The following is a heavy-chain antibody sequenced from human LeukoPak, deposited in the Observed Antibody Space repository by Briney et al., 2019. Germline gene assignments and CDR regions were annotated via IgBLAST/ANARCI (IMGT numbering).Heavy chain of an antibody. CDR3: ARDDCGDTCYPGGY. D-gene: IGHD2-21*01. V-gene: IGHV1-3*01. CDR2: INAGNGDT. J-gene: IGHJ4*02. Sequence: ASVKVSCTASGYTFTKYVVHWVRQAPGQRPGWMGWINAGNGDTKYSQNFQDRVTITRDTSANTAYMELSSLTSEDTALYYCARDDCGDTCYPGGYWGQGTLVTVSS. CDR1: GYTFTKYV.